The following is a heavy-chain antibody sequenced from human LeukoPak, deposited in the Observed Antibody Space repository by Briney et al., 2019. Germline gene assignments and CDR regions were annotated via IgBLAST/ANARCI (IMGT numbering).Heavy chain of an antibody. D-gene: IGHD6-6*01. CDR2: IYYSGST. V-gene: IGHV4-59*08. J-gene: IGHJ5*02. Sequence: SETLSLTCTVSGGSISSYYWSWIRQPPGKGLEWIGYIYYSGSTNYNPSLKSRVTISVDTSKNQFSLKLSSVTAADTAVYYCARLRIAANWFEPWGPGTQVTVSS. CDR1: GGSISSYY. CDR3: ARLRIAANWFEP.